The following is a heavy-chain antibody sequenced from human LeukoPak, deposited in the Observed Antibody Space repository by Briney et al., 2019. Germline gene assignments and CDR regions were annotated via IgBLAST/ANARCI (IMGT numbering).Heavy chain of an antibody. CDR1: GDSISSGDYY. CDR2: IYTSGST. Sequence: PSQTLSLTCTVSGDSISSGDYYWSWIRQPAGKGLEWIGRIYTSGSTNYNPSLKSRVTMSVDTSKNQFSLKLSSVTAADTAVYYCARDPAPFYYGSGSWYFDYWGQGTLVTVSS. J-gene: IGHJ4*02. D-gene: IGHD3-10*01. CDR3: ARDPAPFYYGSGSWYFDY. V-gene: IGHV4-61*02.